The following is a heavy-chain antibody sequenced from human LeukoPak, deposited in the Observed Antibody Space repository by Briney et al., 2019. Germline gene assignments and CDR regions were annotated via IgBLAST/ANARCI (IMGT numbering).Heavy chain of an antibody. V-gene: IGHV1-69*04. J-gene: IGHJ6*02. CDR2: IIPILGIA. CDR1: GGTFSSYA. D-gene: IGHD3-22*01. CDR3: ATSMIVVVTVDYYYYGMDV. Sequence: ASVKVSCKASGGTFSSYAISWVRQAPGQGLEWMGRIIPILGIANYAQKFQGRVTITADKSTSTAYMELSSLRSEDTVVYYCATSMIVVVTVDYYYYGMDVWGQGTTVTVSS.